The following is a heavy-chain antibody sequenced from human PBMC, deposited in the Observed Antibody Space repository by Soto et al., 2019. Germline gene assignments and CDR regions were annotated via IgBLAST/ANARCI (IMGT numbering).Heavy chain of an antibody. V-gene: IGHV3-48*03. CDR2: ISSSGSTI. Sequence: EVQLVESGGGLVQPGGSLRLSCAASGFTFSSYEMNWVRQAPGKGLEWVSSISSSGSTIYYADSVKGRFTISRDNAKNSLYLQMNSLRPEDTGVYYCARPRERYSGIDNWGQGTLVTVSS. J-gene: IGHJ4*02. D-gene: IGHD1-1*01. CDR1: GFTFSSYE. CDR3: ARPRERYSGIDN.